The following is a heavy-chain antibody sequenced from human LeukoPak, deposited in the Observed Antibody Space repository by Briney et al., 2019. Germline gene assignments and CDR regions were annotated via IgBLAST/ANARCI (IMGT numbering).Heavy chain of an antibody. CDR2: INHSGST. V-gene: IGHV4-34*01. J-gene: IGHJ4*02. Sequence: SSETLSLTCAVYGGSFSGYYWSWIRQPPGKGLEWIGEINHSGSTNYNPSLKSRVTISVDTSKNQFSLKLSSVTAADTAVYYCARDKAVTYPFDYWGQGTLVTVSS. CDR3: ARDKAVTYPFDY. D-gene: IGHD4-17*01. CDR1: GGSFSGYY.